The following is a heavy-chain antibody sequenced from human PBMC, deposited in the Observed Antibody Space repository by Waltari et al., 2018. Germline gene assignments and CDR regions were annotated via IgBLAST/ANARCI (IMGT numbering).Heavy chain of an antibody. D-gene: IGHD4-17*01. V-gene: IGHV3-7*01. CDR3: VTGLTTVTAKDYFDH. Sequence: EVQLVESGGGSVQPGGSLRLSCEAYGMTFSNYWMHWVRQAPGKGLEWVANIKQDGSEKNYVDSVEGRFSISRDNAQNSLYLQMNSLRAEDTAIYYCVTGLTTVTAKDYFDHWGQGALVTVSS. J-gene: IGHJ4*02. CDR2: IKQDGSEK. CDR1: GMTFSNYW.